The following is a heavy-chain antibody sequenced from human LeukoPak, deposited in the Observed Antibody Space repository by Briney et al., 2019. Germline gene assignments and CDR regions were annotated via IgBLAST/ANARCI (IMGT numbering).Heavy chain of an antibody. CDR1: GFTFSTYS. CDR2: IGSSSSYI. CDR3: ARGYVRAFDF. D-gene: IGHD2-15*01. J-gene: IGHJ3*01. V-gene: IGHV3-21*04. Sequence: GGSLRLSCAASGFTFSTYSMNWVRQAPGKGREWVSSIGSSSSYIYYADSVKGRFTISRDNAKNTLYLQMNSLSAEDTAVYYCARGYVRAFDFWGQGTMVTVSS.